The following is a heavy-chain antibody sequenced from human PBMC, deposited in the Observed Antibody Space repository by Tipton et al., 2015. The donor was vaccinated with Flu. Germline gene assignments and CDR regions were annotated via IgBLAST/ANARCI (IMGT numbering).Heavy chain of an antibody. J-gene: IGHJ4*02. V-gene: IGHV3-9*01. CDR2: LSWNSDYI. Sequence: QLVQSGGGVVQPGRSLRLSCAASGFTFDDFAMSWIRQSPGKGLEWVCGLSWNSDYIAYADSVRGRFTISRDNAKNALYVEMSSLRPEDAALYYCAKGRSGALAATCTFDLWGQGTLVTVSS. D-gene: IGHD6-13*01. CDR1: GFTFDDFA. CDR3: AKGRSGALAATCTFDL.